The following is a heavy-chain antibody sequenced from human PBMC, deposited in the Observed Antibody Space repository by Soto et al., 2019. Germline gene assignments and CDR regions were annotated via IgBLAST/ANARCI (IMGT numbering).Heavy chain of an antibody. V-gene: IGHV3-30-3*01. J-gene: IGHJ4*02. CDR3: ASRPPHTSSWSYLDY. CDR1: GFTFSSYA. Sequence: PGGSLRLSCAASGFTFSSYAMHWVRQAPGKGLEWVAVISYDGSNKYYADSVKGRFTISRDNAKNSLYLQMNSLRAEDTAVYYRASRPPHTSSWSYLDYWGQGALVTVSS. D-gene: IGHD6-13*01. CDR2: ISYDGSNK.